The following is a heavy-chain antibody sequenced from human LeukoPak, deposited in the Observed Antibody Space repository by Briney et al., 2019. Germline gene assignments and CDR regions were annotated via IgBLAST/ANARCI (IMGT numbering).Heavy chain of an antibody. Sequence: SETLSLTCTVSGGSISSSSYHWGWIRQPPGKGLEWIGSIYYSGSTYYNPSLKSRVTISVDTSKSQFSLKLSSVTAADTAVYYCARHYYVWGSYRPIYFDYWGQGTLVTVSS. V-gene: IGHV4-39*01. CDR3: ARHYYVWGSYRPIYFDY. J-gene: IGHJ4*02. CDR2: IYYSGST. CDR1: GGSISSSSYH. D-gene: IGHD3-16*02.